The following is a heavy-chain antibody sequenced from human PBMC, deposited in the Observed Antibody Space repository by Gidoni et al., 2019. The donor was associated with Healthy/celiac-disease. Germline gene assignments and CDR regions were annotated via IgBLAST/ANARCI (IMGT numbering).Heavy chain of an antibody. Sequence: QVQLVQSGAEVKKPGASVKVSCKASGYTFTSYGISWVRQAPGQGLEWMGWISVYNGNTNYAQKLQDRLTMTRDTSTSTAYMELRSLRSDDTAVYYCARDRFCSGGSCLNSYYYYYGTDVWGQGTTVTVSS. CDR2: ISVYNGNT. V-gene: IGHV1-18*01. J-gene: IGHJ6*02. CDR3: ARDRFCSGGSCLNSYYYYYGTDV. D-gene: IGHD2-15*01. CDR1: GYTFTSYG.